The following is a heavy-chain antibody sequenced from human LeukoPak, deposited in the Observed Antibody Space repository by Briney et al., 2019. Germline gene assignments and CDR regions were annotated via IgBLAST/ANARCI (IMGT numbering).Heavy chain of an antibody. CDR2: IYPRDGST. V-gene: IGHV1-46*01. Sequence: ASVKVSCKASGYTFTSNYIHWVRQAPGQGLEWMGMIYPRDGSTSYAQKLQGRVTMTTDTSTSTAYMELRSLRSDDTAVYYCARARGSAYYYDSSGYYLFDYGGQGTLVTVS. CDR3: ARARGSAYYYDSSGYYLFDY. D-gene: IGHD3-22*01. J-gene: IGHJ4*02. CDR1: GYTFTSNY.